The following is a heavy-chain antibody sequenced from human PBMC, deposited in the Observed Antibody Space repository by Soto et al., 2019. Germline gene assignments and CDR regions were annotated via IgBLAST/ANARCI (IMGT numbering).Heavy chain of an antibody. CDR3: ARSVEWLASFDY. J-gene: IGHJ4*02. Sequence: QVQLVQSGAEVKKPGASVKVSCRASGYTFTSYDINWVRQATGQGLEWMGWMNPNSGNTGYAQKFQGRVTMTRNTSISTAYMELSSLRSEDTAVYYCARSVEWLASFDYWGQGTLVTVSS. CDR2: MNPNSGNT. CDR1: GYTFTSYD. D-gene: IGHD6-19*01. V-gene: IGHV1-8*01.